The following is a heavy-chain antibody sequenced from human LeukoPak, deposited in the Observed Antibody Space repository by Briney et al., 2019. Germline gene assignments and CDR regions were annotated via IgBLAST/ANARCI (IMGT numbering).Heavy chain of an antibody. CDR1: GFTFSDYN. J-gene: IGHJ4*02. D-gene: IGHD5-24*01. Sequence: GGSLRLSCAASGFTFSDYNMRWIRQAPGKGLEWVARIDNDAYSSVYADSVKGRFTISRDNSKNTMFLQMNRLRAEDTAVYYCARTKEMASISYFDSWGQGTLVTVSS. V-gene: IGHV3-74*01. CDR3: ARTKEMASISYFDS. CDR2: IDNDAYSS.